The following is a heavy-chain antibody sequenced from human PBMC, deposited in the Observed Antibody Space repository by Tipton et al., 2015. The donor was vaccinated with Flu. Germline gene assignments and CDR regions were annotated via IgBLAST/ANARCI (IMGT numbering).Heavy chain of an antibody. Sequence: TLSLTCTVSGGSISSSSYYWGWIRQPPGKGLEWIRSIYYSGSTYYNPSLKSRVTISVDTSRNQFSLKLSSVTAADTAVYYCARDRASGSYLYYYYGMDVWGQGTTVTVSS. CDR3: ARDRASGSYLYYYYGMDV. V-gene: IGHV4-39*07. CDR2: IYYSGST. D-gene: IGHD3-10*01. J-gene: IGHJ6*02. CDR1: GGSISSSSYY.